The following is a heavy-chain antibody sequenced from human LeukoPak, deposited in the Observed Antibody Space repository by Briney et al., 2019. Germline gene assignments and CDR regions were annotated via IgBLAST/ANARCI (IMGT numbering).Heavy chain of an antibody. Sequence: ASVKVSCKASGVTFSDYALNWVRQAPGQGLEWMGWISAYNGNTYYAQKLQGRVTMTTDTSTSTAYMELRSLRYDDTAVYYCAIEMATINDYWGQGTLVTVSS. D-gene: IGHD5-24*01. CDR3: AIEMATINDY. J-gene: IGHJ4*02. V-gene: IGHV1-18*01. CDR2: ISAYNGNT. CDR1: GVTFSDYA.